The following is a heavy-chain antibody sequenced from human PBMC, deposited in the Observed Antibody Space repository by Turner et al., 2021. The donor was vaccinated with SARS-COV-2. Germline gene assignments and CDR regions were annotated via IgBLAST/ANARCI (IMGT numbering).Heavy chain of an antibody. CDR2: VSGLGDTR. CDR3: VRDRPRPGDRDALDI. D-gene: IGHD7-27*01. J-gene: IGHJ3*02. CDR1: GFTFNTYA. Sequence: EVQVLESGGGLAQPGGSLRLSGAASGFTFNTYAMSWVRQAPGKGLVWVSVVSGLGDTRFYADSVRGRFTISRDNTKNRVYLQMNSLRPDDTALYYCVRDRPRPGDRDALDIWGQGTMVTVSS. V-gene: IGHV3-23*01.